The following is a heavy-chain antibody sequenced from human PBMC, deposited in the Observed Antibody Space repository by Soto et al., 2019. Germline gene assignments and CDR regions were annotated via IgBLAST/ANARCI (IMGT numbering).Heavy chain of an antibody. CDR1: GFTFSSYG. D-gene: IGHD4-17*01. CDR3: ARVTTMGGY. CDR2: ISYDGSNK. J-gene: IGHJ4*02. Sequence: GGSLRLSCAASGFTFSSYGMHWVRQAPGKGLEWVAVISYDGSNKYYVDSVEGRFTISRDNARNSLFLQMDSLRAEDTAVYFCARVTTMGGYWGQGTLVTVSS. V-gene: IGHV3-30*03.